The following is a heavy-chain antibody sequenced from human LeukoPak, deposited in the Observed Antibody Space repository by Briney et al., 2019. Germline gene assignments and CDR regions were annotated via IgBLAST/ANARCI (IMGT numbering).Heavy chain of an antibody. V-gene: IGHV4-59*01. J-gene: IGHJ4*02. CDR2: TYLSGST. CDR1: GGLLSNYY. CDR3: ARYEVAGGKFDY. D-gene: IGHD3-16*01. Sequence: SETLSLTCVVSGGLLSNYYWSWIRQSPGKGLEWIGDTYLSGSTNYNPSLKSRLIISVDTSKNQFSLRLSSVTAADTAVYYCARYEVAGGKFDYWGQGSRVTVSS.